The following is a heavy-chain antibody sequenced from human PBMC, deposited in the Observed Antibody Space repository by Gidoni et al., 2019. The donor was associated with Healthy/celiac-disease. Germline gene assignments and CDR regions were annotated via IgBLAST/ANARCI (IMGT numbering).Heavy chain of an antibody. CDR3: ARGVVPAAKYYYYYYYMDV. V-gene: IGHV5-10-1*03. CDR1: GYSFTSYW. J-gene: IGHJ6*03. D-gene: IGHD2-2*01. CDR2: IDPSDSYT. Sequence: EVQLVQSGAEVKKPGESLRISCKGSGYSFTSYWISWVRQMPGKGLEWMGRIDPSDSYTNYSPSFQGHVTISADKSISTAYLQWSSLKASDTAMYYCARGVVPAAKYYYYYYYMDVWGKGTTVTVSS.